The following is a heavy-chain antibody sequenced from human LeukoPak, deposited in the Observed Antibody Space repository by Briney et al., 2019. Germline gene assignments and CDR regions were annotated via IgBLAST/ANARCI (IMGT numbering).Heavy chain of an antibody. CDR1: GFTFSSYS. Sequence: SGGSLRLSCAASGFTFSSYSMNWVRQAPGKGLEWVSSISSSSSYIYYADSVKGRSTISRDNAKNSLYLQMNSLRAEDTAVYYCARGYYDYVWGSYRPYYFDYWGQGTLVTVSS. CDR3: ARGYYDYVWGSYRPYYFDY. J-gene: IGHJ4*02. V-gene: IGHV3-21*01. D-gene: IGHD3-16*02. CDR2: ISSSSSYI.